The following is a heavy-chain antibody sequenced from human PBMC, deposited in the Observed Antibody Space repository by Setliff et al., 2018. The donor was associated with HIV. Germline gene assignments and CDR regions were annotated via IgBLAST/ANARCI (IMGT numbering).Heavy chain of an antibody. CDR2: IYSSGST. CDR1: GGSISSGNYY. Sequence: PSETLSLTCTASGGSISSGNYYWSWIRQPAGKGLEWIGRIYSSGSTNYNPSLKSRVTISINTSKNQFSLKLSSVTAADTAVYYCARDRDIVVVPASPQGYYYYMDVWGKGTTVTVS. J-gene: IGHJ6*03. CDR3: ARDRDIVVVPASPQGYYYYMDV. D-gene: IGHD2-2*01. V-gene: IGHV4-61*02.